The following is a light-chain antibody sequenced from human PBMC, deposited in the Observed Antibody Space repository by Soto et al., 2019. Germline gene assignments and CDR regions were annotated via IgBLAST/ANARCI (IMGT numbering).Light chain of an antibody. CDR2: DNN. Sequence: QSVLTQPPSVSAAPGQTVTISCSGSSSNIGNNYVSWYQQLPGTAPKLLIYDNNKRPSGIPDRFSGSKSGTSATLGITGLQTGDEADYYCGTWDSSLSAVVFDGGTKVTVL. CDR3: GTWDSSLSAVV. CDR1: SSNIGNNY. J-gene: IGLJ2*01. V-gene: IGLV1-51*01.